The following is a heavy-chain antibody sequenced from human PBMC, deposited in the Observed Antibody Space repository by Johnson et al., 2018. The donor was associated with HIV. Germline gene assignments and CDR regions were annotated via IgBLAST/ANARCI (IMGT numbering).Heavy chain of an antibody. D-gene: IGHD4-17*01. J-gene: IGHJ3*02. CDR1: GFTFDDFG. V-gene: IGHV3-20*04. Sequence: VQLVESGGGVVRPGGSLRLSCAASGFTFDDFGMTWIRQAPGKGLEWVSGITWNGGGIGYADSVRGRFTISRDNAKNSLYLKMNSLRVEDTAVYYCAREHYGDYSADAFDIWGQGTMVTVSS. CDR2: ITWNGGGI. CDR3: AREHYGDYSADAFDI.